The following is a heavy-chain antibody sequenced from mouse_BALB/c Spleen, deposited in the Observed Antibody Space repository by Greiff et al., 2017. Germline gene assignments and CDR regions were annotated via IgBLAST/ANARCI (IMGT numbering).Heavy chain of an antibody. V-gene: IGHV14-3*02. Sequence: EVQLQQSGAELVKPGASVKLSCTASGFNIKDTYMHWVKQRPGQGLEWIGRIDPANGNTKYDPKFQGKATITADTSSNTAYLQLSSLTSEDTAVYYCARGWYDGGYAMDYWGQGTSVTVSS. J-gene: IGHJ4*01. D-gene: IGHD2-14*01. CDR2: IDPANGNT. CDR3: ARGWYDGGYAMDY. CDR1: GFNIKDTY.